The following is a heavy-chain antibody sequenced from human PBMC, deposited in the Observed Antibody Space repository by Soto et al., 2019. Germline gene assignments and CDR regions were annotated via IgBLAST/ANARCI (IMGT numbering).Heavy chain of an antibody. J-gene: IGHJ1*01. V-gene: IGHV1-69*01. CDR1: GGTFCSYA. D-gene: IGHD1-1*01. Sequence: QGQLVQSGAEVKKPGSSVKVSCKASGGTFCSYAISWVRQAHGQGLECMGGIIPVFGTANYAQKFQGRVTINADESTSTVYMELSSLRSEDTAVYYCARGWNDFPHWGQGTLVTVSS. CDR3: ARGWNDFPH. CDR2: IIPVFGTA.